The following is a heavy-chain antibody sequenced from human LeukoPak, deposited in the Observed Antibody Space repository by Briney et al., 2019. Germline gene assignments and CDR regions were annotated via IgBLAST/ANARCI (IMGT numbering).Heavy chain of an antibody. CDR2: ISGDGDRT. V-gene: IGHV3-43*02. CDR1: GFTFDSYA. Sequence: GGSLRLSCAASGFTFDSYAMHWVRQAPGKGLEWVSLISGDGDRTYYADSVKGRFTISRDNGKNSLFLQMNSLRTEDAALYYCAKGFGLNMVTSKYYYMDIWGKGTTVTVSS. CDR3: AKGFGLNMVTSKYYYMDI. D-gene: IGHD5-18*01. J-gene: IGHJ6*03.